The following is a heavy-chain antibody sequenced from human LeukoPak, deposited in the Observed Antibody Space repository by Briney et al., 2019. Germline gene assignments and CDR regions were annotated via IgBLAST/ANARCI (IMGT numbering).Heavy chain of an antibody. J-gene: IGHJ6*02. CDR3: ARDRGQSSSWSRPGNAYYGMDV. CDR1: GFTFSSYS. CDR2: ISSSSSYI. V-gene: IGHV3-21*01. Sequence: PGGSLRLSCAASGFTFSSYSMNWVRQAPGKGLEWVSSISSSSSYIYYADSVKGRFTISRDNAKNSLYLQMNSLRAEDTAVYYCARDRGQSSSWSRPGNAYYGMDVWGQGTLVTVSS. D-gene: IGHD6-13*01.